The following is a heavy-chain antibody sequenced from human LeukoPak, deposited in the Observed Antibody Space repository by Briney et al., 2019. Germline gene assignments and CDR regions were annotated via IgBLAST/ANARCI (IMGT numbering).Heavy chain of an antibody. D-gene: IGHD3-22*01. CDR2: ISYDGGKK. V-gene: IGHV3-30*18. CDR1: GFTLSSHG. CDR3: AKASQDYYDSSGYYGY. Sequence: PGGSLRLSCVVSGFTLSSHGMRWVRQAPGKGLEWVAVISYDGGKKSYADSVKGRFTISRDNAKNPLYLQMNSLRAEDTALYYCAKASQDYYDSSGYYGYWGQGTLVTVSS. J-gene: IGHJ4*02.